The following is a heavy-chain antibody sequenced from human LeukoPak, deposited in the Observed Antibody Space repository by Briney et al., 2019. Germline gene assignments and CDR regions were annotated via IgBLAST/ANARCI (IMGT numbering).Heavy chain of an antibody. Sequence: GGSLRLSCAASGFTFSSYSMTWVRQAPGKGLELVSSISDSSSSIYYADSVRGRFTISRDNAKNSLYLQMNSLRAEDTAVYYCARDITYLSKNWFDPWGQGTLVTVSS. J-gene: IGHJ5*02. CDR2: ISDSSSSI. CDR1: GFTFSSYS. V-gene: IGHV3-21*01. CDR3: ARDITYLSKNWFDP. D-gene: IGHD2/OR15-2a*01.